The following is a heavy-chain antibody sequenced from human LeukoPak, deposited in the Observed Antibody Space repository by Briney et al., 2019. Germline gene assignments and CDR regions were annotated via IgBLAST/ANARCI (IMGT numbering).Heavy chain of an antibody. Sequence: ASVKVSCKASGYTFTSYDINWVRQATGQGLEWMGWMNPNSGNTGYAQKFQGRVTMTRNTSISTAYMELSSLRSEDTAVYYCATAYYYDSRGYYFAEYFQHWGQGTLVTVSS. CDR2: MNPNSGNT. V-gene: IGHV1-8*01. CDR3: ATAYYYDSRGYYFAEYFQH. CDR1: GYTFTSYD. D-gene: IGHD3-22*01. J-gene: IGHJ1*01.